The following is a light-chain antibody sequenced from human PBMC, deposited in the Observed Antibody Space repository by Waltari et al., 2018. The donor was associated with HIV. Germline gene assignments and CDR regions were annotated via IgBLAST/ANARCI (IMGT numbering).Light chain of an antibody. V-gene: IGLV2-14*03. CDR3: SSYTISSTVV. CDR1: GSEIGGYNY. CDR2: DVT. J-gene: IGLJ2*01. Sequence: QSALTQSASVSGSPGQSITISCTGTGSEIGGYNYVSWYQQQPGKAPKLLIYDVTDRPSGISDRFSGSKSGNTASLTNSGLQAEDEADYYCSSYTISSTVVFGGGTKLTVL.